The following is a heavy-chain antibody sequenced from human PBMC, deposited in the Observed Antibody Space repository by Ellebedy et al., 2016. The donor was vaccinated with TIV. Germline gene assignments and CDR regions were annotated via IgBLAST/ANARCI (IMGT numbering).Heavy chain of an antibody. Sequence: PGGSLRLSCVASGFTFRSYAMHWVRQAPGKGLEWVAVISYDGSKKYHVDSVKGRFTISRDDSKNTLYLQINSLSAEDTAVYYCATSAGSCTFCYYYYYGMDVWGQGTTVTVSS. D-gene: IGHD3-3*02. CDR3: ATSAGSCTFCYYYYYGMDV. CDR2: ISYDGSKK. J-gene: IGHJ6*02. V-gene: IGHV3-30*04. CDR1: GFTFRSYA.